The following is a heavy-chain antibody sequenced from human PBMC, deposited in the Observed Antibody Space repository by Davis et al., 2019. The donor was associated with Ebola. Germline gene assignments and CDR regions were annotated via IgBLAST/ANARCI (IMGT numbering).Heavy chain of an antibody. CDR1: GYTFTGYY. CDR3: ARKATIFGATYYYYGMDV. J-gene: IGHJ6*02. D-gene: IGHD3-3*01. CDR2: MNPNSGNT. V-gene: IGHV1-8*03. Sequence: ASVKVSCKASGYTFTGYYMHWVRQAPGQGLEWMGWMNPNSGNTGYAQKFQGRVTITRNTSISTAYMELSSLRSEDTAVYYCARKATIFGATYYYYGMDVWGQGTTVTVSS.